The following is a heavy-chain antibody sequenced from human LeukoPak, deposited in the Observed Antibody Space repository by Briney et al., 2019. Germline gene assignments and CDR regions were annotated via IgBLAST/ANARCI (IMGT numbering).Heavy chain of an antibody. CDR2: IKSKTDGGST. Sequence: GGSLRLSCAASGFTFSDAWMTWVRQAPGKGLEWVGRIKSKTDGGSTDYAAPVKGRFTISRDDSKNTLYLQMNSLRAEDTAVYYCAKATRGYSYGDFDYWGQGTLVTVSS. V-gene: IGHV3-15*01. J-gene: IGHJ4*02. CDR3: AKATRGYSYGDFDY. CDR1: GFTFSDAW. D-gene: IGHD5-18*01.